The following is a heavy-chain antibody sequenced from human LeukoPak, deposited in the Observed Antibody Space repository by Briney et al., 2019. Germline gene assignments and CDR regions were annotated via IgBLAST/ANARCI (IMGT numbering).Heavy chain of an antibody. CDR1: GLTVSSNC. Sequence: GGSLRLSCAASGLTVSSNCMSWVRQAPGKGLEWVSFIYSGGDTYYADSVKGRFTISRDNSKNTFHLQMNSLRAEDTAVYYCARVDNYYDSSGYYRLWGIDYWGQGTLVTVSS. V-gene: IGHV3-53*01. D-gene: IGHD3-22*01. CDR2: IYSGGDT. CDR3: ARVDNYYDSSGYYRLWGIDY. J-gene: IGHJ4*02.